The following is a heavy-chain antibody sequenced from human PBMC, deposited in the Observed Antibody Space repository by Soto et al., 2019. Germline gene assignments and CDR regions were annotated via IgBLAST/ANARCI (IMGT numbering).Heavy chain of an antibody. CDR1: GITVSTNY. CDR2: IYSGVTT. D-gene: IGHD3-16*01. CDR3: ARGHWVSAYGAGAYFDY. Sequence: EVQLVDSGGGLVLPGGSLRLSCAASGITVSTNYMSWVRQAPGMGLEWVSVIYSGVTTHYADSVKGRFTISRDNSKNTLYLHMSSLRAEDTAVYYCARGHWVSAYGAGAYFDYWGQGTLVTVSS. J-gene: IGHJ4*02. V-gene: IGHV3-66*01.